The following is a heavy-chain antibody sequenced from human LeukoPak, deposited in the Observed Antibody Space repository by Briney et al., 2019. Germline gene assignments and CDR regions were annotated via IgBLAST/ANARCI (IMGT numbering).Heavy chain of an antibody. V-gene: IGHV4-34*01. D-gene: IGHD6-13*01. CDR3: ARSIAAAVYYFDY. J-gene: IGHJ4*02. CDR2: INHSGST. CDR1: GGSFSGYY. Sequence: PSETLSLTCAVYGGSFSGYYWSWIRQPPGKGLEWIGEINHSGSTNYNPPLKSRVTISVATSKNQFSLKLSSVTAADTAVYYCARSIAAAVYYFDYWGQGTLVTVSS.